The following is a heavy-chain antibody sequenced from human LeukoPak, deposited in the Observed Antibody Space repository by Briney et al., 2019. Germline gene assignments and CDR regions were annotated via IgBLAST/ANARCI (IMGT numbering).Heavy chain of an antibody. Sequence: PSETLPLTCTVPGFSTSSGHYWGWTRQPPGKGLEWIASISHSGTTFYNPSLKSRVTISVDTSKNQFSLTVTSVTAADTAVYYCSRGQSISAVAVWGQGTLVTVSS. CDR1: GFSTSSGHY. V-gene: IGHV4-38-2*02. CDR2: ISHSGTT. J-gene: IGHJ4*02. CDR3: SRGQSISAVAV. D-gene: IGHD6-13*01.